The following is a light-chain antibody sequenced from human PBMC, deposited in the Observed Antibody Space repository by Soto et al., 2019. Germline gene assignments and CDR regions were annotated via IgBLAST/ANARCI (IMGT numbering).Light chain of an antibody. CDR2: ATS. V-gene: IGKV1-9*01. CDR3: QHFKSYPET. J-gene: IGKJ4*01. CDR1: QSINRS. Sequence: DIQMTQSPSSLSVSAGDRVAITCRASQSINRSLDWYQQKPGKAPKLLIYATSSLQSGAPPRFSGSGSGTDFTLTISGLQSEDFGTYYCQHFKSYPETFGGGTKVDIK.